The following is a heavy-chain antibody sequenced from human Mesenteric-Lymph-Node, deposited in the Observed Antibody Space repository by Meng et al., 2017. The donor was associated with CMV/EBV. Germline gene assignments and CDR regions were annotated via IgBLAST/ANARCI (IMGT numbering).Heavy chain of an antibody. CDR2: IKSKTDGGTT. D-gene: IGHD2-2*01. Sequence: TLSNAWMSWVRPAPEKGLEWVGRIKSKTDGGTTDYAAPVKGRFTISRDDSKNTLYLQMNSLKTEDTAVYYCTTDLGYCSSTSCYADYWGQGTLVTVSS. CDR3: TTDLGYCSSTSCYADY. CDR1: TLSNAW. V-gene: IGHV3-15*01. J-gene: IGHJ4*02.